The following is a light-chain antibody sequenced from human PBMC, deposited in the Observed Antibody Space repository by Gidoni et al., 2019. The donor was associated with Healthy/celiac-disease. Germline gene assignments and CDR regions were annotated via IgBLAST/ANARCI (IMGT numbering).Light chain of an antibody. J-gene: IGKJ4*01. Sequence: ELVMTQSPATLSVSPGESATLSCRASQSVSSNLAWYQQKPGQAPRLLIYGASTRATGLPARFSGSGSGTKFSLTISSLQSEDFAVYYCQQYNNWPPITFGGGTKVEIK. CDR1: QSVSSN. CDR3: QQYNNWPPIT. V-gene: IGKV3-15*01. CDR2: GAS.